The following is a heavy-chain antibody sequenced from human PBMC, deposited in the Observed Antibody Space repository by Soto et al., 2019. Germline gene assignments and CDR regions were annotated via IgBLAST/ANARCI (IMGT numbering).Heavy chain of an antibody. D-gene: IGHD4-17*01. V-gene: IGHV5-51*01. CDR2: IYPCDSNI. CDR3: ARPMTSVTTDEY. CDR1: GYTFTTHW. J-gene: IGHJ4*02. Sequence: GESLKISCKGSGYTFTTHWIAWVRQMPGKGLEWMGVIYPCDSNIRYSPSLQGQVTISADKSMNTAYLQWSSLKASDTAMYYCARPMTSVTTDEYWGQGTLVTVSS.